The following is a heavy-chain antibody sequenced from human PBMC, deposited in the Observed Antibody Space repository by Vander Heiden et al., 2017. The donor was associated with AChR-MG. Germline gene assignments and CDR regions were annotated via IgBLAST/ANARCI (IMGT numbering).Heavy chain of an antibody. D-gene: IGHD6-25*01. Sequence: EVKLVESGGQLVKPGGSRRLPCEASGIDFNNYAMGWVRQAPGKGLEWVSGIRGKGDDPKYAESVRGRFSISRDNSKNTLYLQMDSLRPEDTAVYFCVKDLFAAGTLLYGMDVWGQGTTVTVSS. CDR2: IRGKGDDP. CDR3: VKDLFAAGTLLYGMDV. J-gene: IGHJ6*02. V-gene: IGHV3-23*04. CDR1: GIDFNNYA.